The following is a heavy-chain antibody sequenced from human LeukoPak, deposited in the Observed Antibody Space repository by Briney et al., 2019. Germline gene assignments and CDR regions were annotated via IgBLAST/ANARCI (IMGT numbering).Heavy chain of an antibody. V-gene: IGHV4-34*01. CDR2: IDHRGTA. Sequence: PSETLSLTRAVYGAPYNAYYWSWIRQPPGKGLEWIGDIDHRGTATYNPSLKSRLSISAEASKNQFSLKLNSVTDADTAVYYCAVGITILGVAASFDSWGQGNLVIVSS. D-gene: IGHD3-3*01. CDR1: GAPYNAYY. CDR3: AVGITILGVAASFDS. J-gene: IGHJ4*02.